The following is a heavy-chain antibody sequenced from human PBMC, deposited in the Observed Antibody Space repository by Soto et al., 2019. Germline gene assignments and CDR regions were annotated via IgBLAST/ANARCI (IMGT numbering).Heavy chain of an antibody. V-gene: IGHV4-59*01. CDR1: GGSISRYY. CDR3: ARRYSSGWGVAFDI. J-gene: IGHJ3*02. Sequence: SETLSLTCTVSGGSISRYYWSWIRQPPGKGLEWIGYIYYSGSTNYNPSLKSRVTISVDTSKNQFSLKLSSVTAADTAVYYCARRYSSGWGVAFDIWGQGTMVTVSS. D-gene: IGHD6-19*01. CDR2: IYYSGST.